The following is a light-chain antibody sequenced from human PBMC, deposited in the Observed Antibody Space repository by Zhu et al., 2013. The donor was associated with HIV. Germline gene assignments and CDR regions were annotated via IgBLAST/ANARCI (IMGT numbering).Light chain of an antibody. Sequence: DIQMTQSPSSLSASVGDRVTITCRANQGISTYLAWFQQKPGKAPNLLIYDASTLQSGVPSRFSATGSGTDFTLTISCLQSEDFGIYYCQQYSNYPWTFGQGTKVE. CDR1: QGISTY. CDR3: QQYSNYPWT. J-gene: IGKJ1*01. V-gene: IGKV1-16*01. CDR2: DAS.